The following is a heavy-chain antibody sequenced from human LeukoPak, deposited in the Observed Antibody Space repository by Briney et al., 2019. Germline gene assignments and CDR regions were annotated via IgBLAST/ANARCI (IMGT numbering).Heavy chain of an antibody. CDR2: IYYSGST. CDR1: GGSISSYY. D-gene: IGHD6-19*01. CDR3: ARRIAVAGSPGNDRNYYYCYMDV. Sequence: SETLSLTCTVSGGSISSYYWSWIRQPPGKGLEWIGYIYYSGSTNYNPSLKSRVTISVDTSKNQFSLKLSSVTAADTAVYYCARRIAVAGSPGNDRNYYYCYMDVWGKGTTVTVSS. J-gene: IGHJ6*03. V-gene: IGHV4-59*01.